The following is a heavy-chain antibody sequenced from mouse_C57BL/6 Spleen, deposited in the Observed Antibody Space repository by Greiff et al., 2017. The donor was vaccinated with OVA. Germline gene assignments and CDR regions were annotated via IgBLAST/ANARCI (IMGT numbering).Heavy chain of an antibody. CDR2: IRLKSDNYAT. Sequence: EVMLVESGGGLVQPGGSMKLSCVASGFTFSNYWMNWVRQSPEKGLEWVAQIRLKSDNYATHYAESVKGRFTISRDDSKSSVYLQMNNLRAEDTAIYYCTGSLYYFDYWGQGTTLTVSS. CDR1: GFTFSNYW. J-gene: IGHJ2*01. CDR3: TGSLYYFDY. D-gene: IGHD6-2*01. V-gene: IGHV6-3*01.